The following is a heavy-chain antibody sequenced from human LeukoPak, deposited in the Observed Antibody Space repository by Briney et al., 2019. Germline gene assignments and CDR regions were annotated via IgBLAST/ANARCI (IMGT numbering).Heavy chain of an antibody. Sequence: PGGSLRLSCAASGFTFSTNSMNWVRQAPGKGLEWVASISSSGTYIYYPESLKGRFTVSRDNAKNSVYLQMNSLRAEDTAVYYCARDVARDISCYTDWGQGTLVTLSS. CDR1: GFTFSTNS. D-gene: IGHD2-2*02. V-gene: IGHV3-21*01. J-gene: IGHJ4*02. CDR3: ARDVARDISCYTD. CDR2: ISSSGTYI.